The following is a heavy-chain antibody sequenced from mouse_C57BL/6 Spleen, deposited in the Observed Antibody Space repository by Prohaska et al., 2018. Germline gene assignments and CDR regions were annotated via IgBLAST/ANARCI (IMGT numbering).Heavy chain of an antibody. J-gene: IGHJ2*01. CDR3: ARSLRYY. CDR2: IDPSDSYT. CDR1: GYTFTSYW. Sequence: QVQLQQPGAELVMPGASVKLSCKASGYTFTSYWMHWVKQRPGQGLEWIGEIDPSDSYTNYNQKFKVKATCRVDKSSSTAYMQLSSLTSEDSAVYYCARSLRYYWGQGTTLTVSS. D-gene: IGHD1-1*01. V-gene: IGHV1-69*01.